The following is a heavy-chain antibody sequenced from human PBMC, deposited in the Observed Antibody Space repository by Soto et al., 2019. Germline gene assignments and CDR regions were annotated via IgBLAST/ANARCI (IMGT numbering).Heavy chain of an antibody. CDR1: RNSLSSNNAA. D-gene: IGHD6-19*01. CDR3: ARARYSSGWYEDYYYYYNMDV. CDR2: TYYRSKWYN. Sequence: SQTLSLTCSLSRNSLSSNNAACNWIRQTPSRGLKWLGRTYYRSKWYNDYAVSVKSRITINPDTAKNQFSLQLNSVTPEDTAVYYCARARYSSGWYEDYYYYYNMDVRGQETTVTVS. J-gene: IGHJ6*02. V-gene: IGHV6-1*01.